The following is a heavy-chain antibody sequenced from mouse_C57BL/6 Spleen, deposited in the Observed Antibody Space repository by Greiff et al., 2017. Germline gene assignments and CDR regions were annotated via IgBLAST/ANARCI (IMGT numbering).Heavy chain of an antibody. CDR3: ARGGTAQAFDY. J-gene: IGHJ2*01. CDR2: ISYSGST. Sequence: EVQGVESGPGMVKPSQSLSLTCTVTGYSFTSGYDWHWIRHFPGNKLEWMGYISYSGSTNYNPSLKSRTSITHDTSKNHFFLKLNSVTTEDTTTYYCARGGTAQAFDYWGQGTTLTVSS. V-gene: IGHV3-1*01. D-gene: IGHD3-2*02. CDR1: GYSFTSGYD.